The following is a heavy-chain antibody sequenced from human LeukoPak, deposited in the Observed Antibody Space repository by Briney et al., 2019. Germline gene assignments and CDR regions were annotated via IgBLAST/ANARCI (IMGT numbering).Heavy chain of an antibody. CDR2: INPNSGDP. J-gene: IGHJ6*03. CDR3: ARSARHCNNGVCFTDYYIDL. CDR1: GYTFTDSY. Sequence: ASVKVSCKTSGYTFTDSYIHWVRQAPGQGLEWMGRINPNSGDPNYPQKFQGRVTMTRDTSISTAYMEMSSLASDDTAVYYCARSARHCNNGVCFTDYYIDLWGKGTTVIVSS. D-gene: IGHD2-8*01. V-gene: IGHV1-2*06.